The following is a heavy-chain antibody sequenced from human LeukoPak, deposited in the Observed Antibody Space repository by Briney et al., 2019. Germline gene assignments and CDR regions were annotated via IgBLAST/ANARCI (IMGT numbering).Heavy chain of an antibody. CDR3: ARGGDDYGDYAEMGDFDY. V-gene: IGHV1-2*02. D-gene: IGHD4-17*01. CDR1: GYTFTGYY. Sequence: GASVKVSCKASGYTFTGYYMHWVRQAPGQGLEWMGWINPNSGGTNYAQKFQGRVTITRDTSASTAYMELSSLRSEDTAVYYCARGGDDYGDYAEMGDFDYWGQGTLVTVSS. CDR2: INPNSGGT. J-gene: IGHJ4*02.